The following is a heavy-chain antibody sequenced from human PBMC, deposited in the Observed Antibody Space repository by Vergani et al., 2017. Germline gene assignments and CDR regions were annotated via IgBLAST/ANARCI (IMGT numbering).Heavy chain of an antibody. CDR2: ISYDGSNK. J-gene: IGHJ6*04. Sequence: QVQLVESGGGVVQPGRSLRLSCAASGFTFSSYAMHWVRQAPGKGLEWVAVISYDGSNKYYADSVKGRFTISRDNSKNTLYLQMNSLRAEDTAVYYCARYHGFGELGKWGKGTTVTVSS. CDR1: GFTFSSYA. V-gene: IGHV3-30-3*01. CDR3: ARYHGFGELGK. D-gene: IGHD3-10*01.